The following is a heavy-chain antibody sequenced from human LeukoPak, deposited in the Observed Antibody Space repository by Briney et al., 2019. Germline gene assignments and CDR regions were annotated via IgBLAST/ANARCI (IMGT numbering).Heavy chain of an antibody. CDR3: ARMPGDYSNYVGLFDY. V-gene: IGHV4-28*01. D-gene: IGHD4-4*01. CDR2: IYYSGST. Sequence: PSDTLSLTCAVSGYSISSSNWWGWIRQPPGKGLEWIGYIYYSGSTYYNPSLKSRVTMSVDTSKNQFSLKLSSVTAVDTAVYYCARMPGDYSNYVGLFDYWGQGTLVTVSS. J-gene: IGHJ4*02. CDR1: GYSISSSNW.